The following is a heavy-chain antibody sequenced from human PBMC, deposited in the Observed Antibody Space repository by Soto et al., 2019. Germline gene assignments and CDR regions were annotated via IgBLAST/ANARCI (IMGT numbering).Heavy chain of an antibody. CDR2: LSRSGGAT. D-gene: IGHD1-7*01. J-gene: IGHJ5*02. CDR1: GFNTRFYS. V-gene: IGHV3-23*01. CDR3: SKGEMSTIRNSFDP. Sequence: PSETLRLSCTASGFNTRFYSMSWVRQTPGKGLEWVAALSRSGGATYYADSVRGRFTISRDASKDTLFLQMSNLRAEDTALYYCSKGEMSTIRNSFDPWGQGTLVTVSS.